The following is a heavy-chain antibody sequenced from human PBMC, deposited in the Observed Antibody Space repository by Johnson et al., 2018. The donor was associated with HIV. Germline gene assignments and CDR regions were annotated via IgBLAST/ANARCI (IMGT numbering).Heavy chain of an antibody. CDR2: ISYDGSNK. J-gene: IGHJ3*02. D-gene: IGHD6-6*01. V-gene: IGHV3-30*04. Sequence: QLQPVESGGGVVQPGMFVRLSCAASGSNFSDYCMHWVRQAPGKGLEWVAVISYDGSNKYYADSVKGRFTISRDNSKNTLYLQMNSLRAEDTAVYYCARAEQLAGGAFDIWGQGTMVTVSS. CDR3: ARAEQLAGGAFDI. CDR1: GSNFSDYC.